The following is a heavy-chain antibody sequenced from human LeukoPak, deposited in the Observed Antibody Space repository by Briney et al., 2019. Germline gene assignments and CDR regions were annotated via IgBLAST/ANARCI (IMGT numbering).Heavy chain of an antibody. CDR3: AKDRTYSGYDALDY. CDR1: GFNFDDYS. CDR2: ISWNSGSA. V-gene: IGHV3-9*01. D-gene: IGHD5-12*01. Sequence: GGSLRLSCAASGFNFDDYSMHWIRQAPGKGLEWVSGISWNSGSAGYADSVKGRSTISRDNAKNSLYLQMNSLRTEDTALYYCAKDRTYSGYDALDYWGQGTLVTVSS. J-gene: IGHJ4*02.